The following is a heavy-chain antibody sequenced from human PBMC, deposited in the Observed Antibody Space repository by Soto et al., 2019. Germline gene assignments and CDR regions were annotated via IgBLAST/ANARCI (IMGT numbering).Heavy chain of an antibody. CDR2: MNPDSGDT. V-gene: IGHV1-8*01. D-gene: IGHD6-19*01. CDR3: ARVIGGSGWTDY. CDR1: GYRFTSYD. Sequence: QVQLVQSGAEVKEPGASVKVSCETSGYRFTSYDVNWVRQATGQGLEWMGWMNPDSGDTGYSQKFQGRVTMTSDTSISTAYMELSNLRSEDTAVYYCARVIGGSGWTDYWGQGTLVTVFS. J-gene: IGHJ4*02.